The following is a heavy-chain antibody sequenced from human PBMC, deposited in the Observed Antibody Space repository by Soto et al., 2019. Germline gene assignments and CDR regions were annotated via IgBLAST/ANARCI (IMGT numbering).Heavy chain of an antibody. CDR2: IKSKTDGGTT. CDR1: GFTFSNAW. D-gene: IGHD2-21*02. CDR3: HGVLAYCGGDCDY. J-gene: IGHJ4*02. Sequence: EVQLVESGGGLVKPGGSLRLACAASGFTFSNAWMSWVRQAPGKGLEWVGRIKSKTDGGTTDYAAPVKGRFTISRDDSKNTLYLQMNSLKTEDTAVYYCHGVLAYCGGDCDYWGQGTLVTVSS. V-gene: IGHV3-15*01.